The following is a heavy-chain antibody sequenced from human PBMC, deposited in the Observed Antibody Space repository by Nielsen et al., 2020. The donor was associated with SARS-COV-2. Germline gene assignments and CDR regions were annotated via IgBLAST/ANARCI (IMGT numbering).Heavy chain of an antibody. Sequence: GESLKISCAASEFTFRSYGMHWVRQAPGKGLEWVTFISYDGSVKYYADSVKGRFTISTDLSNNTLYLQMNSLRVEDTAIYYCTKGAQLGDYWGQGTLVTVSS. CDR2: ISYDGSVK. CDR3: TKGAQLGDY. V-gene: IGHV3-30*19. D-gene: IGHD6-13*01. CDR1: EFTFRSYG. J-gene: IGHJ4*02.